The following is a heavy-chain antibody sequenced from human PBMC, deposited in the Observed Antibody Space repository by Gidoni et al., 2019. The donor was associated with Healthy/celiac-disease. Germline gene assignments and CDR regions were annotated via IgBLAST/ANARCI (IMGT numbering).Heavy chain of an antibody. Sequence: QVQLQESGPGLVKPSETLSLTCTGSGGSLSSYYWSWIRQPPGKGLEWIGYIYYSGSTNYNPSLKSRVTISVDTSKNQFSLKLSSVTAADTAVYYCARPVRVRGVPSWFDPWGQGTLVTVSS. V-gene: IGHV4-59*01. CDR1: GGSLSSYY. D-gene: IGHD3-10*01. CDR2: IYYSGST. J-gene: IGHJ5*02. CDR3: ARPVRVRGVPSWFDP.